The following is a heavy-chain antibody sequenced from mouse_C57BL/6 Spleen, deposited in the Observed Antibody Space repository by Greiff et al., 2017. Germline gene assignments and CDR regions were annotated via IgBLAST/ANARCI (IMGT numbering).Heavy chain of an antibody. J-gene: IGHJ4*01. V-gene: IGHV2-5*01. CDR2: IWRGGST. CDR3: AKNNGSSYLYYYAMDY. Sequence: VQLKESGPGLVQPSQSLSITCTVSGFSLTSYGVHWVRQSPGKGLEWLGVIWRGGSTDYNAAFMSRLSITKDNSKSQVFFKMNSLQADDTAIYYCAKNNGSSYLYYYAMDYWGQGTSVTVSS. D-gene: IGHD1-1*01. CDR1: GFSLTSYG.